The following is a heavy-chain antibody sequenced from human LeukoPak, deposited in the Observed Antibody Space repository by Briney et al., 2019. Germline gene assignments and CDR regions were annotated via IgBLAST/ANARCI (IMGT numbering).Heavy chain of an antibody. D-gene: IGHD3-3*01. CDR2: ISGSGGST. Sequence: PGGSLRLSCAASGFTFSSYAMSWVRQAPGKGLEWVSAISGSGGSTYYADSVKGRFTISRDNSKNTLYLQMNSLRAEDTAVYYCAKSGYYDFWSGYYNPSLSKNYYYMDVWGKGTTVTVSS. CDR3: AKSGYYDFWSGYYNPSLSKNYYYMDV. V-gene: IGHV3-23*01. J-gene: IGHJ6*03. CDR1: GFTFSSYA.